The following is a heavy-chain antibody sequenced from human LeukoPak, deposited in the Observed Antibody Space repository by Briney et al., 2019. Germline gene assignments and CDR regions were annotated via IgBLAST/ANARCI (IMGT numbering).Heavy chain of an antibody. Sequence: PSETLSLTCTVSGYSISSGYYWGWIRQSPGKGLEWIGSIYHSGSTYYKPSLKSRVTISVDTSKNQFSLKLSSVTAADTAVYYCARQYYYGSPDMDVWGKGTTVTISS. CDR2: IYHSGST. J-gene: IGHJ6*03. CDR3: ARQYYYGSPDMDV. V-gene: IGHV4-38-2*02. D-gene: IGHD3-10*01. CDR1: GYSISSGYY.